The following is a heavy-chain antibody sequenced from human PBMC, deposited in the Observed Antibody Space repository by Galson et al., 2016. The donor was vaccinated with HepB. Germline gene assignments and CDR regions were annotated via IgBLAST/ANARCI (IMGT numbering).Heavy chain of an antibody. CDR2: ISSSSSYI. D-gene: IGHD1-14*01. CDR1: GFTFSSYS. CDR3: TTENGWRFEY. J-gene: IGHJ4*02. Sequence: SLRLSCAASGFTFSSYSMNWVRQAPGKGLEWVSSISSSSSYIYYADSVKGRFTISRDNAKYSLYLQMNGLKTEDTAVYYCTTENGWRFEYWGQGTLVTVSS. V-gene: IGHV3-21*03.